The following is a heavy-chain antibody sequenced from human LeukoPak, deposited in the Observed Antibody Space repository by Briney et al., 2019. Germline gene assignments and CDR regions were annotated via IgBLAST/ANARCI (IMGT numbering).Heavy chain of an antibody. CDR1: GYTFTGSY. Sequence: ASVKVSCKAFGYTFTGSYIHWVRQAPGQGLEWMGWLNPKTGDTNCAQRFQYRVTMTRDTSISTAYMELNRLISDDTAMYYCARTRKDETPMAFLDYWGQGTLVTVSS. V-gene: IGHV1-2*02. CDR2: LNPKTGDT. J-gene: IGHJ4*02. D-gene: IGHD1-14*01. CDR3: ARTRKDETPMAFLDY.